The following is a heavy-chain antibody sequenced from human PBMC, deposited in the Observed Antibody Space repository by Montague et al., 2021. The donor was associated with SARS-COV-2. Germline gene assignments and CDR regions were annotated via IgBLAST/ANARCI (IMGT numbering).Heavy chain of an antibody. J-gene: IGHJ4*02. CDR2: IDWDDDK. CDR1: GFSLSTSGMC. CDR3: ARTLHDILTVYYSFDY. Sequence: PALVKPTQTLTLTCTFSGFSLSTSGMCVSWIRQPPGKALEWLALIDWDDDKYYSTSLKTRLTISKDTSKNQVVLTMTNMDPVDTATYYCARTLHDILTVYYSFDYWGQGTLVTVSS. D-gene: IGHD3-9*01. V-gene: IGHV2-70*01.